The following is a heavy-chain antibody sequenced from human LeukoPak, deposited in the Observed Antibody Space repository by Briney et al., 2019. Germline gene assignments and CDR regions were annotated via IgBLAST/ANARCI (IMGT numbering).Heavy chain of an antibody. D-gene: IGHD6-6*01. V-gene: IGHV4-59*01. J-gene: IGHJ5*02. CDR1: GGSISSYY. Sequence: SETLSLTCTVSGGSISSYYWSWIRQPPGKGLEWIGYIYYSGSTNYNPSLKSQVTISVDTSKNQFSLKLSSVTAADTAVYYCARDLGSPRYNWFDPWGQGTLVTVSS. CDR2: IYYSGST. CDR3: ARDLGSPRYNWFDP.